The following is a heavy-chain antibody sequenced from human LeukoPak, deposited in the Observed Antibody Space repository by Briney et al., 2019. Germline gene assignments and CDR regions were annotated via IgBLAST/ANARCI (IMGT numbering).Heavy chain of an antibody. CDR2: ISSSSGTI. J-gene: IGHJ4*02. V-gene: IGHV3-48*04. CDR3: ARGRDLFDS. CDR1: GFTFNTYS. Sequence: TGGSLRLSCVASGFTFNTYSMNWFRQAPGKGLEWVSYISSSSGTIYYADSVKSRFTISSDNAKNSLYLQMDSLRAEDTAVYYCARGRDLFDSWGQGTLVIVSS.